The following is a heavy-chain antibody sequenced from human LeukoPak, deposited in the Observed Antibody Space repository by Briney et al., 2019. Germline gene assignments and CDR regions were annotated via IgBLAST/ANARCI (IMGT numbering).Heavy chain of an antibody. CDR1: GFTFSSYN. CDR2: ISSSSSYI. D-gene: IGHD1-1*01. V-gene: IGHV3-21*01. CDR3: ARDRRGGGIGTRPGDY. Sequence: GGSLRLSCAASGFTFSSYNMNWVRQAPGKGLEWVSSISSSSSYIYYADSVKGRFTISRDNAKNSLYLQMNSLRAEDTAVYYCARDRRGGGIGTRPGDYWGQGTLVTVSS. J-gene: IGHJ4*02.